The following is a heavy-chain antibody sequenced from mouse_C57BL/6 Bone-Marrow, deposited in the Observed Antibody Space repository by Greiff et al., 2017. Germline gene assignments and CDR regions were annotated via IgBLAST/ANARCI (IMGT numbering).Heavy chain of an antibody. CDR3: NWEYCDY. V-gene: IGHV1-69*01. J-gene: IGHJ2*01. CDR2: IDPSDSYT. Sequence: QVQLQQSGAELVMPGASVKLSCKASGYTFTSYWMHWVKQRPGQGLEWIGEIDPSDSYTNYNQKFKGKSTLTVDKSSSTAYMQLSSLTSVDSAVYYWNWEYCDYWGQGTTLTVSS. CDR1: GYTFTSYW. D-gene: IGHD4-1*01.